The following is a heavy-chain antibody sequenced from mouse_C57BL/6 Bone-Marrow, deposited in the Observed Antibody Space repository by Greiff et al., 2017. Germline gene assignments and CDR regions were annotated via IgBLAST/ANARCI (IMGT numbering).Heavy chain of an antibody. CDR3: ARLWLLHFDY. D-gene: IGHD2-3*01. CDR2: IFPGSGST. V-gene: IGHV1-75*01. CDR1: GYTFTDYY. Sequence: QVQLQQSGPELVKPGASVKISCKASGYTFTDYYINWVKQRPGQGLEWIGWIFPGSGSTYYNEKFKGKATLTVDKSSRTAYMLLSSLTSEDSAVYFCARLWLLHFDYWGQGTTLTVSS. J-gene: IGHJ2*01.